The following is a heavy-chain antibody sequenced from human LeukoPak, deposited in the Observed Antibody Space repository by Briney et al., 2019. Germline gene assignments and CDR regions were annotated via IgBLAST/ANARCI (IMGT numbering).Heavy chain of an antibody. CDR1: GLTVSSNY. Sequence: AGSLRLSGAASGLTVSSNYMSWVRQAPGKGLEWVSYISSSSSYTNYADSVKGRFTISRHNAKNSLYLQMNSLRAEDTAVYYCARRESWVDYWGQGTLVTVSS. CDR3: ARRESWVDY. CDR2: ISSSSSYT. J-gene: IGHJ4*02. V-gene: IGHV3-11*03. D-gene: IGHD3-10*01.